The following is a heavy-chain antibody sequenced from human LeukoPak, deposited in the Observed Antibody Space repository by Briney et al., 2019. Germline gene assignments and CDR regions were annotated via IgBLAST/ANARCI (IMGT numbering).Heavy chain of an antibody. D-gene: IGHD1-20*01. V-gene: IGHV3-74*01. CDR1: GFTFTSYW. CDR2: IKSDGTST. J-gene: IGHJ4*02. CDR3: ARENNWYIDY. Sequence: GGSLRLSCAASGFTFTSYWMHWVRQAPGKGLVWVSRIKSDGTSTNYADSVKGRFTISRDNAKNTLYLQMNSLRDDDTAVYYCARENNWYIDYWGQGTLVAASS.